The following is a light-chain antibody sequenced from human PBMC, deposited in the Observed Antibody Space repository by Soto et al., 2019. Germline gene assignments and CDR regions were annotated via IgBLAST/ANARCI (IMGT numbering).Light chain of an antibody. CDR2: RSN. CDR1: SSNIGSNY. J-gene: IGLJ3*02. V-gene: IGLV1-47*01. CDR3: AAWDDSLSGV. Sequence: QSVLTQPPSASGTPGQRVTISCSGSSSNIGSNYVYWYQQLPGTAPKLLISRSNQRPSGVPDRFSGSKSGTSAPLAISGLRSEDEADYYCAAWDDSLSGVFGGGTKLTVL.